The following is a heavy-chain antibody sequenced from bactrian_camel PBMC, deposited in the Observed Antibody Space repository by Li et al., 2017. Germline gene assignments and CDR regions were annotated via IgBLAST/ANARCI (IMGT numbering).Heavy chain of an antibody. V-gene: IGHV3S63*01. CDR2: IFLCDDIT. J-gene: IGHJ6*01. Sequence: HVQLVESGGGSVQPESSLTLSCLVSGFTQDLNCLGWFRQDRGNQREAVASIFLCDDITDYSDSVKGRFAISQELAKDTFYLHMTGLKPEDTAVYYCSATTVAGCAHWLREGDLTLVTGVTGPRSPSP. CDR1: GFTQDLNC. CDR3: SATTVAGCAHWLREGDLTLVT. D-gene: IGHD3*01.